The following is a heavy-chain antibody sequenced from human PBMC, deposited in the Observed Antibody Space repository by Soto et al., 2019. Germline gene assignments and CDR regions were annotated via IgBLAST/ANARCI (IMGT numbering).Heavy chain of an antibody. J-gene: IGHJ6*02. Sequence: GESLNISCAVSGSIFTNYFIGWVRQMPGKGLEWMGIIYPGDSDTKYNPSFQGQVTISADKSITTTYLQWSSLKASDTAIYYCAASIFYYGMDVWGQGTTVTVSS. CDR1: GSIFTNYF. V-gene: IGHV5-51*01. CDR3: AASIFYYGMDV. CDR2: IYPGDSDT.